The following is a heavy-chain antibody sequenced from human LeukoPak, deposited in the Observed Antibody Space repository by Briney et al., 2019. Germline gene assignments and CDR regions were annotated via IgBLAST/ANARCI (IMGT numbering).Heavy chain of an antibody. CDR2: IKQDGSEK. CDR1: GFTFSSYW. V-gene: IGHV3-7*01. D-gene: IGHD6-19*01. CDR3: AKDLSSGWADAFDI. J-gene: IGHJ3*02. Sequence: GGSLRLSCAASGFTFSSYWMSWVRQAPGKGLEWVANIKQDGSEKYYVDSVKGRFTISRDNAKNSLYLQMNSLRAEDTAVYYCAKDLSSGWADAFDIWGQGTMVTVSS.